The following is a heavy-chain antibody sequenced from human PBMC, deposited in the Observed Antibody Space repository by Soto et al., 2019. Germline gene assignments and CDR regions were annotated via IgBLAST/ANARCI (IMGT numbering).Heavy chain of an antibody. Sequence: EVQMVESGGGLVQPGGSLRLSCAASGFTFSTYWMHWVRQAPGKGLVWVSRIHSDGITTLYADSVTGRFTISRDNAQNTVFLQMNSLRAEDTAVYYCATGPTPAFAFWGRGTMVTVSS. CDR3: ATGPTPAFAF. V-gene: IGHV3-74*01. CDR2: IHSDGITT. D-gene: IGHD1-1*01. CDR1: GFTFSTYW. J-gene: IGHJ3*01.